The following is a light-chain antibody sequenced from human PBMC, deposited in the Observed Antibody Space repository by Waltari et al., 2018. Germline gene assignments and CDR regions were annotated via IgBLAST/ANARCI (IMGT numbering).Light chain of an antibody. CDR2: SDS. CDR3: QVWEISRDHYV. V-gene: IGLV3-21*01. J-gene: IGLJ1*01. Sequence: SYVLTQPPSASVAPGESARITCGGNNIGTKSVHWYQQKPGQAPVLVIYSDSDRPSGIPERFSGANSGNTATLTISRVEAGDEADYYCQVWEISRDHYVFGSGTEVTVL. CDR1: NIGTKS.